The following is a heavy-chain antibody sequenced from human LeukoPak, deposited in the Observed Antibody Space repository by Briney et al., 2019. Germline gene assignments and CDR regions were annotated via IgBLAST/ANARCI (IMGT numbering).Heavy chain of an antibody. CDR1: GFTVSSNY. Sequence: GGSLRLSCAASGFTVSSNYMSWVRQAPGKGLEWVSVIYSGGSTYYADSVKGRFTISRDNSKNTLYLQMNSLRAEDTAVYYCARMSRYKASPRGYYYYGMDVWGQGTTVTVSS. J-gene: IGHJ6*02. CDR2: IYSGGST. CDR3: ARMSRYKASPRGYYYYGMDV. D-gene: IGHD3-16*02. V-gene: IGHV3-53*01.